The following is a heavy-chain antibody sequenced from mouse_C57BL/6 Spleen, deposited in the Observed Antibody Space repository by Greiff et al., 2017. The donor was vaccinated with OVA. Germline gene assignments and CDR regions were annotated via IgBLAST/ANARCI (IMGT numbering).Heavy chain of an antibody. V-gene: IGHV1-59*01. CDR3: ARWEAPSYAMGY. CDR2: IDPSDSST. CDR1: GYTFTSYW. Sequence: QVHVKQPGAELVRPGTSVKLSCKASGYTFTSYWMHWVKQRPGQGLEWIGVIDPSDSSTNYNQKFKGKATLTVDTSSSTAYMKLSRLTSEDSAVYYYARWEAPSYAMGYWGQGASVTVSS. J-gene: IGHJ4*01. D-gene: IGHD4-1*01.